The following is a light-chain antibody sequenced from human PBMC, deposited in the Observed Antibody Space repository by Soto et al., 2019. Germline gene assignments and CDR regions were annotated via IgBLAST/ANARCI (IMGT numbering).Light chain of an antibody. Sequence: QSVLTQPASVSGSPGQSITISCTGTSSDVGGYNYGSWYQQHPGKAPKLMIYDVSNRPSGVSNRFSGSKSGNTASLTISGLPAEDQADYYCSSYTSSSIVVFGRGTKLTVL. CDR3: SSYTSSSIVV. CDR2: DVS. J-gene: IGLJ2*01. CDR1: SSDVGGYNY. V-gene: IGLV2-14*01.